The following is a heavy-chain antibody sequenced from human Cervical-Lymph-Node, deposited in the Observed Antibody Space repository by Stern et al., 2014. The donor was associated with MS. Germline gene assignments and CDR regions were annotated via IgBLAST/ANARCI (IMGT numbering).Heavy chain of an antibody. CDR1: GGSISSGGYS. D-gene: IGHD4-23*01. Sequence: QLQLQESGSGLVKPSQTLSLTCAVSGGSISSGGYSWSWIRQPPGKGLEWIGYIYYSGSTYYNPSLKSRVTISVDRSKNKYSLKLSSVTAADTAVYYCARSSTVTPNAFDIWGQGTMVTVSS. J-gene: IGHJ3*02. CDR3: ARSSTVTPNAFDI. CDR2: IYYSGST. V-gene: IGHV4-30-2*01.